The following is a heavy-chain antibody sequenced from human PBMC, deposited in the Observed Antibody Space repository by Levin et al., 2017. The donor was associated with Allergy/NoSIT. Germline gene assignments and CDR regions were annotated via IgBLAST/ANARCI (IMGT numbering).Heavy chain of an antibody. CDR1: GYTFTSYG. Sequence: ASVKVSCKASGYTFTSYGISWVRQAPGQGLEWMGWISAYNGNTNYAQKLQGRVTMTTDTSTSTAYMELRSLRSDDTAVYYCARDTRYSGYVVFDYWGQGTLVTVSS. V-gene: IGHV1-18*01. CDR2: ISAYNGNT. J-gene: IGHJ4*02. D-gene: IGHD5-12*01. CDR3: ARDTRYSGYVVFDY.